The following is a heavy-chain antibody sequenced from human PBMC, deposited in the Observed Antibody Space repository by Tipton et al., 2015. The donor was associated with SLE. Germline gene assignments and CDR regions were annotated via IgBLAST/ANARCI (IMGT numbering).Heavy chain of an antibody. J-gene: IGHJ6*03. V-gene: IGHV4-30-4*08. Sequence: TLSLTCTVSGASISSTDYYWGCIHQPPGAGLEWIGTIIYSGRTYYNPSLKSRVTISVDTSKNQFSLKLSSVTAADTAVYYCARCIVGANSYYYYMDVWGKGTTVTVSS. CDR2: IIYSGRT. CDR1: GASISSTDYY. D-gene: IGHD1-26*01. CDR3: ARCIVGANSYYYYMDV.